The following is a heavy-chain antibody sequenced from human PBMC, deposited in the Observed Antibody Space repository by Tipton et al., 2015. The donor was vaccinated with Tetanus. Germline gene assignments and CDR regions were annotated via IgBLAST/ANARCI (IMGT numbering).Heavy chain of an antibody. D-gene: IGHD3-3*01. CDR2: IYSSGST. Sequence: TLSLTCTVSGGSISSGGYYWSWIRQHPGKGLEWIGSIYSSGSTYYNPSLKSRVTISVDTSQNQFSLKLSYVTAADPAVYYCARGVGRPRAGFGDGGQGTRVTGSS. V-gene: IGHV4-31*03. J-gene: IGHJ4*02. CDR1: GGSISSGGYY. CDR3: ARGVGRPRAGFGD.